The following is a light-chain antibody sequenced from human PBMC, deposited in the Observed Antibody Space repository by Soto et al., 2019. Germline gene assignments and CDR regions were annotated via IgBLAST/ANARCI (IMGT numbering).Light chain of an antibody. Sequence: IVLTHSADTVSLSPVERATLSCRTTQSVANNFLAWYQQKPGQAPRLLIYDASNRATDIPARFSGSGSGTDFTLTISSLDPEDFAVYYCHQRSKWPLTFGGGTKVDIK. CDR1: QSVANNF. CDR3: HQRSKWPLT. CDR2: DAS. V-gene: IGKV3-11*01. J-gene: IGKJ4*01.